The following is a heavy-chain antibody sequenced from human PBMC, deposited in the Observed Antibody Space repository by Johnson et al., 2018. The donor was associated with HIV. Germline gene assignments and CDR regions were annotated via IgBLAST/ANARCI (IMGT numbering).Heavy chain of an antibody. CDR2: INWSGGDA. V-gene: IGHV3-20*04. CDR3: ASHGTQYCSGGSCYWGSGAFDI. Sequence: VQLVESGGGVVQPGGSLRLSCVASGFNFDDFDMSWVRQPPGGGLEWVSGINWSGGDAGYVDSVKGRFTISRSNAQNSLYLQMNSLRAEDTAVYYCASHGTQYCSGGSCYWGSGAFDIWGQGTMVTVSS. J-gene: IGHJ3*02. D-gene: IGHD2-15*01. CDR1: GFNFDDFD.